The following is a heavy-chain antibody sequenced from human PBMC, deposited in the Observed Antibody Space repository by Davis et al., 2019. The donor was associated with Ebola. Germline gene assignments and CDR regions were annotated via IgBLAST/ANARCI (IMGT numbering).Heavy chain of an antibody. Sequence: SVKVSCKAPGHTFTGYYLHWVRQAPGQGLEWMGWVIPVFGTTNYAQKFQGRVTLTADESTSTAYMELTNLRSDDTAVYYCAREVGETKLDQWGQGTLVTVSS. CDR1: GHTFTGYY. J-gene: IGHJ4*02. V-gene: IGHV1-69*13. CDR2: VIPVFGTT. CDR3: AREVGETKLDQ. D-gene: IGHD1-26*01.